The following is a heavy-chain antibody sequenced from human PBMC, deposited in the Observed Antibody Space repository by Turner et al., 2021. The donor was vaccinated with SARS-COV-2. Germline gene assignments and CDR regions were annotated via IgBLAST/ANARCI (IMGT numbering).Heavy chain of an antibody. CDR3: AKVASNPGDYFDY. D-gene: IGHD4-17*01. CDR2: IYSGGST. CDR1: GFTVSSNY. V-gene: IGHV3-53*01. Sequence: EVQLVESGGGLIQPGGSLRLSCAASGFTVSSNYMSWVRQAPGKGLEWVSVIYSGGSTFYADSGKGRFTISRDNSKNTLYLQMNSLRAEDTAVYYCAKVASNPGDYFDYWGQGTLVTVSS. J-gene: IGHJ4*02.